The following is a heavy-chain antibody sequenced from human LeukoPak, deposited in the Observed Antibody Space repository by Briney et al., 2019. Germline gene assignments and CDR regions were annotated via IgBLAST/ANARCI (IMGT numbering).Heavy chain of an antibody. CDR3: AKEPLWELVY. V-gene: IGHV3-30*18. J-gene: IGHJ4*01. CDR1: GFTFSSYG. Sequence: GGSLRLSCAASGFTFSSYGMHWVRQAPGKGLEWVAVISYDGSNKYYADSVKGRFTISRDNSKNTLYLQMNSLRAEDTAVYYCAKEPLWELVYWGHGTLVTVSS. CDR2: ISYDGSNK. D-gene: IGHD3-16*01.